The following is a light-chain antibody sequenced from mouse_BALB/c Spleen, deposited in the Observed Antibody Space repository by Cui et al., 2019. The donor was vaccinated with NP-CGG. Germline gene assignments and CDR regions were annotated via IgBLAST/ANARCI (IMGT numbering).Light chain of an antibody. CDR3: VLWYSNHWV. CDR2: GTN. CDR1: TGAVTTNNY. Sequence: QAVVTQASALTTSPGETVTLTCRSSTGAVTTNNYANWVQEKPDHLFTGLIGGTNNRVPGVPARFSGSLIGDKAALTITGAQTEDEAIYFCVLWYSNHWVFGGGTKLTVL. J-gene: IGLJ1*01. V-gene: IGLV1*01.